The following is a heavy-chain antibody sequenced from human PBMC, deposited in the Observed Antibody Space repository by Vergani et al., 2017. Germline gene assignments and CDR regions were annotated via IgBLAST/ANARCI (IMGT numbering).Heavy chain of an antibody. CDR1: GFTVSSNY. CDR2: IYSGGST. V-gene: IGHV3-53*01. Sequence: EVQLVESGGGLIQPGGSLRLSCAASGFTVSSNYMSWVRQAPGKGLEWVSVIYSGGSTYYADSVKGRFTISRDNSKNTLYLQMNSLRAEDTAVYYCARARRGYSRYFDYWGQGTLVTVSS. CDR3: ARARRGYSRYFDY. J-gene: IGHJ4*02. D-gene: IGHD5-18*01.